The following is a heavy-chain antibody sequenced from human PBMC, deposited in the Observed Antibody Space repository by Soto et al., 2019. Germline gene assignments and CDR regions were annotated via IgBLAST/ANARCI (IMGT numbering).Heavy chain of an antibody. Sequence: VQLVECGGGVVQPGRSLRHSCAASGFTFSSYAMHWVRQAPGKGLEWVAVISYDGSNKYYADSVKGRFTISRDNSKNTLYLQMNSLRAEDTAVYYCAGGYYMYYFDYWGQGTLVTVSS. CDR1: GFTFSSYA. J-gene: IGHJ4*02. V-gene: IGHV3-30-3*01. D-gene: IGHD3-22*01. CDR2: ISYDGSNK. CDR3: AGGYYMYYFDY.